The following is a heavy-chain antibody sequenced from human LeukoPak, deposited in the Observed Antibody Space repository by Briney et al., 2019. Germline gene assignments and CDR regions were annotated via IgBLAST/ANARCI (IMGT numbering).Heavy chain of an antibody. CDR2: INPSGGST. CDR3: ARETRSRAFDI. V-gene: IGHV1-46*01. Sequence: GASVKVSCKASGYTFTSYYMHWVRQAPGHGLEWMGIINPSGGSTSYAQKFQGRVTMTRDMSTSTIYMELSSLRSEDTAVYYCARETRSRAFDIWGQGTMVTVSS. J-gene: IGHJ3*02. CDR1: GYTFTSYY. D-gene: IGHD6-13*01.